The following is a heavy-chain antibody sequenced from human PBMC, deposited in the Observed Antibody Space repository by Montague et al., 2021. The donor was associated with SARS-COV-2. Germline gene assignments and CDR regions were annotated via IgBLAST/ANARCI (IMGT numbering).Heavy chain of an antibody. J-gene: IGHJ5*02. V-gene: IGHV4-59*01. CDR1: GGSTNSSY. D-gene: IGHD5-24*01. CDR3: AREDRWNWFDP. CDR2: IYYRGST. Sequence: SETLSLTCTVSGGSTNSSYWSWIRQPPGKGLEWIGYIYYRGSTNYNPSLKTRVTISVDTSKNQFSLKLNSMTAADTAVYYCAREDRWNWFDPWGQGTLVIVSS.